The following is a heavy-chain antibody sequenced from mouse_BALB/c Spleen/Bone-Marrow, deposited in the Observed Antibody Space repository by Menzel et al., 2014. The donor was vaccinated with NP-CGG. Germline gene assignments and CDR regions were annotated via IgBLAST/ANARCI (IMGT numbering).Heavy chain of an antibody. V-gene: IGHV2-9*02. CDR3: ARDREYGYYYAMDY. CDR2: IWAGGST. J-gene: IGHJ4*01. Sequence: VQLQQSGPGLVAPSQSLSITCTVSGFSLTSYGVHWVRQPPGKGLEWLGVIWAGGSTNYNSALMSRLRISKDNSKSQIFLKMNSLQTDDTAMYYCARDREYGYYYAMDYWGQGTSVTVSS. CDR1: GFSLTSYG. D-gene: IGHD2-2*01.